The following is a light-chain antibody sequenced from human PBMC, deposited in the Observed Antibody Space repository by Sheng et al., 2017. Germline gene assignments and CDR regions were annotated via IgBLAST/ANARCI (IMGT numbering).Light chain of an antibody. CDR3: QQSDSSLSWT. CDR2: ASS. Sequence: DIQMTQSPSSLSASIGDRVTITCRASQSISTSLNWYQQKPGKAPELLIYASSTSQSGVPSRFSGSGSGTDFTLTITSLQPEDFATYYCQQSDSSLSWTFGQGPKVEMK. CDR1: QSISTS. V-gene: IGKV1-39*01. J-gene: IGKJ1*01.